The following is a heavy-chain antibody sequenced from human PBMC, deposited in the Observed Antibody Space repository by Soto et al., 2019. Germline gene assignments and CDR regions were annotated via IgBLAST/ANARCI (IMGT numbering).Heavy chain of an antibody. V-gene: IGHV4-34*01. Sequence: QVQLQQWGAGLLKPSETLSLTCAVYGGSFSDYSWTWIRQPPGKGLEWIGEINDSGSTNYTPSLERRVTISRDTSKNRFSLKPSSVTAADTAVYYCARGSHKLHSYDSSGFYHYVDYWGQGSLVTVSS. D-gene: IGHD3-22*01. CDR1: GGSFSDYS. CDR2: INDSGST. CDR3: ARGSHKLHSYDSSGFYHYVDY. J-gene: IGHJ4*02.